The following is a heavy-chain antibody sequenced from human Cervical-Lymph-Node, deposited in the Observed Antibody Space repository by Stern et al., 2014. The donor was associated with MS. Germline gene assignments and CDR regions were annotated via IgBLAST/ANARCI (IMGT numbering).Heavy chain of an antibody. CDR2: IGVAGDT. J-gene: IGHJ5*02. CDR3: TRGAWFDL. V-gene: IGHV3-13*01. CDR1: GFTFSGYD. Sequence: VQLVESGGALVQPGRSLRLSCEASGFTFSGYDIHWGRQRTGKCLELVARIGVAGDTSYSGFVKVRFSISREDAKNYVYLQMNSLRDGDTGVYYCTRGAWFDLWGQGTLVTVSS.